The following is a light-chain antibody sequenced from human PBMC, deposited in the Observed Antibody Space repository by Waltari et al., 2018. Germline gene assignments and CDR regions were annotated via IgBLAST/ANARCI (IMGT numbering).Light chain of an antibody. Sequence: QSVLTQPPSVSGAPGQRVSISCTGTGSNLGAGSDVHWYQPLSGKAPRLLIYGTRIRAPGVPYRVLGAQSGPSASLAITGLHAEDEADYYCQSYGTSLSVVFGGGTKLTVL. CDR2: GTR. CDR1: GSNLGAGSD. V-gene: IGLV1-40*01. CDR3: QSYGTSLSVV. J-gene: IGLJ2*01.